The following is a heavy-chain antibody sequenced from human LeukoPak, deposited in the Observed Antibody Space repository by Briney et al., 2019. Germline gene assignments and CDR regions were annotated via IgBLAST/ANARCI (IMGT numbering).Heavy chain of an antibody. J-gene: IGHJ4*02. Sequence: SETLSLTCTVSGGSISSHYWSWIRQPPGKGLEWIGYIYYGGSTNYNPSLKRRVTISVDTSKNQSTLKLSSVTAADTAVYYCARVFYDFWSGYYIDYWGQGTLVTVSS. D-gene: IGHD3-3*01. CDR2: IYYGGST. CDR1: GGSISSHY. CDR3: ARVFYDFWSGYYIDY. V-gene: IGHV4-59*11.